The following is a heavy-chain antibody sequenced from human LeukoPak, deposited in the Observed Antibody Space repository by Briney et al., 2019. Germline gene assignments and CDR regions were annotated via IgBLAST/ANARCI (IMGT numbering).Heavy chain of an antibody. Sequence: ASVKVSCKASGGTFSSYAISWVRQATGQGLEWMGWMNPNSGNTGYAQKFQGRVTMTRNTSISTAYMELSSLRSEDTAVYYCARGTLWGMDVWGQGTTVTVSS. J-gene: IGHJ6*02. V-gene: IGHV1-8*02. CDR1: GGTFSSYA. CDR2: MNPNSGNT. CDR3: ARGTLWGMDV.